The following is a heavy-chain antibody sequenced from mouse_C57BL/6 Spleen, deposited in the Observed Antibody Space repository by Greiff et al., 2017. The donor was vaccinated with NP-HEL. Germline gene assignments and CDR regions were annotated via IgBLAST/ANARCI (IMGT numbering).Heavy chain of an antibody. V-gene: IGHV5-6*01. CDR3: ARHLRYDGYYPSFDY. CDR1: GFTFSSYG. Sequence: EVKLQESGGDLVKPGGSLKLSCAASGFTFSSYGMSWVRQTPDKRLEWVATISSGGSYTYYPDSVKGRFTISRDNAKNTLYLQMSSLKSEDTAMYYCARHLRYDGYYPSFDYWGQGTTLTVSS. D-gene: IGHD2-3*01. CDR2: ISSGGSYT. J-gene: IGHJ2*01.